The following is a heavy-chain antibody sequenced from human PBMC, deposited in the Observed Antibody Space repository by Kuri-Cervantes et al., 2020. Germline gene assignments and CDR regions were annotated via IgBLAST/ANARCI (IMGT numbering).Heavy chain of an antibody. J-gene: IGHJ2*01. V-gene: IGHV1-69*13. CDR1: GGTFSSYA. D-gene: IGHD4-23*01. CDR3: ARSIDKEPRNDYGGNNARKAYFDL. Sequence: SVKVSCKASGGTFSSYAISWVRQAPGQGLEWMGGIIPIFGTANYAQKFQGRVTITADESTSTAYMELSSLRSEDTAVYYCARSIDKEPRNDYGGNNARKAYFDLWGRGTLVTVSS. CDR2: IIPIFGTA.